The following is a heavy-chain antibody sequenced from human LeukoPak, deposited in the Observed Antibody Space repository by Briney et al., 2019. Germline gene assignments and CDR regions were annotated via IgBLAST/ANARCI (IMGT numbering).Heavy chain of an antibody. J-gene: IGHJ6*03. CDR2: IYYSGST. Sequence: PSQTLSLTCTVSGGSSSSGDYYWSWIRQPPGKGLEWIGYIYYSGSTYYNPSLKSRVTISVDTSKNQFSLKLSSVTAADTAVYYCARDRDFWSGSGVDYMDVWGKGTTVTVSS. CDR1: GGSSSSGDYY. D-gene: IGHD3-3*01. V-gene: IGHV4-30-4*08. CDR3: ARDRDFWSGSGVDYMDV.